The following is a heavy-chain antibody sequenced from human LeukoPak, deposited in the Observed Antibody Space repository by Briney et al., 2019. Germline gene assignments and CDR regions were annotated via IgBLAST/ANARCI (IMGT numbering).Heavy chain of an antibody. CDR1: GYTLTELS. V-gene: IGHV1-24*01. Sequence: GALVKVSCKVSGYTLTELSMHWVRQAPGKGLEWMGGFDPEDGETIYAQKFQGRVTMTEDTSTDTAYMELSSLRSEDTTVYYCATAQRDPDYYYYGMDVWGQGTTVTVSS. CDR3: ATAQRDPDYYYYGMDV. CDR2: FDPEDGET. J-gene: IGHJ6*02.